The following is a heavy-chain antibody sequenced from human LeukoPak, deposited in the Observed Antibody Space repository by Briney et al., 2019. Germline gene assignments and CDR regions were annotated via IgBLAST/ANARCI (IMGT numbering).Heavy chain of an antibody. D-gene: IGHD3-10*01. CDR3: ARVGAMYYYGSEPHWFDP. CDR1: GGSISSYY. Sequence: SETLSPTCTVSGGSISSYYWSWIRQPPGKGLEWIGYIYYSGSTNYNPSLKSRVTISVDTSKNQFSLKLSSVTAADTAVYYYARVGAMYYYGSEPHWFDPWGQGTLVTVSS. V-gene: IGHV4-59*01. J-gene: IGHJ5*02. CDR2: IYYSGST.